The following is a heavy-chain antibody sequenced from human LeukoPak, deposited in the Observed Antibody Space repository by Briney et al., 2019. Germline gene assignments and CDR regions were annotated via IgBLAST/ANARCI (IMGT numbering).Heavy chain of an antibody. CDR3: ARIIGAFGTYRYDS. Sequence: EGSLRLSCEVSGFIFSSYWMSWVRQAPGKGLEWVGNINQEGSERNHGDSVNGRFTISRDNAENSLYLQMNSLRAEDTAVYYCARIIGAFGTYRYDSWGQGTLVSVSS. D-gene: IGHD3-16*02. J-gene: IGHJ4*02. CDR1: GFIFSSYW. V-gene: IGHV3-7*01. CDR2: INQEGSER.